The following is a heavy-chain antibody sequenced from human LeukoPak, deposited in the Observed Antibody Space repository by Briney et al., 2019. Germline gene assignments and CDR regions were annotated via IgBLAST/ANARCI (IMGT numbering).Heavy chain of an antibody. CDR1: GYMFTSYG. V-gene: IGHV1-18*01. D-gene: IGHD6-25*01. J-gene: IGHJ1*01. CDR3: ARVRRIAAAGAEYFQH. Sequence: WASVKVSCKASGYMFTSYGISWVRQAPGQGLEWMGWISTYLGDTNYAQKYQGRVTMTTDTSTSTAYMELRSLRSHDTAIYYCARVRRIAAAGAEYFQHWGQGTLVTVSS. CDR2: ISTYLGDT.